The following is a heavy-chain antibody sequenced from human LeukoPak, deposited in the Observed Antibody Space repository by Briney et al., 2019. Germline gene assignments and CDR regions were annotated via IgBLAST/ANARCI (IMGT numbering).Heavy chain of an antibody. CDR3: ARGPAAGNLLVF. V-gene: IGHV3-7*01. J-gene: IGHJ4*02. Sequence: GGSLRLSCAASGFSFSNYWMSWVRQAPGKGLEWVANIKQDGSEKYYVDSVKGRFTISRENTKNSVSLQMNSLRAEDTAVYYFARGPAAGNLLVFWGQGTLVTVSS. CDR2: IKQDGSEK. CDR1: GFSFSNYW. D-gene: IGHD6-19*01.